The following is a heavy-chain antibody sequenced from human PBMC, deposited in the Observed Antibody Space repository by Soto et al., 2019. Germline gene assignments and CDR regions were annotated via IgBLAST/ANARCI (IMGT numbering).Heavy chain of an antibody. J-gene: IGHJ5*02. CDR1: GYTFTSYG. V-gene: IGHV1-18*01. Sequence: ASVKVSCKASGYTFTSYGISWVRQAPGQGLEWMGWISAYNGNTNYAQKLQGRVTMTTDTSTSTAYMELRSLRSDDTAVYYCASVKGSGYHNWYAPWGRGTLVPVSS. CDR3: ASVKGSGYHNWYAP. CDR2: ISAYNGNT. D-gene: IGHD3-22*01.